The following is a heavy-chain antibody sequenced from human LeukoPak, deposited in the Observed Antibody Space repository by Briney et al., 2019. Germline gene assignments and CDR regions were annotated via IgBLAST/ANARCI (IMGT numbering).Heavy chain of an antibody. Sequence: PSETLSLTCTISGGSISSYYWSWIRQPPGKGLEWIGYVYYSGSTNYNPSLKSRVTISVDTSKNQFSLRLSSVTAADTAVYYCARERRDGYKVYFDYWGQGTLVTVSS. CDR1: GGSISSYY. CDR2: VYYSGST. D-gene: IGHD5-24*01. J-gene: IGHJ4*02. V-gene: IGHV4-59*01. CDR3: ARERRDGYKVYFDY.